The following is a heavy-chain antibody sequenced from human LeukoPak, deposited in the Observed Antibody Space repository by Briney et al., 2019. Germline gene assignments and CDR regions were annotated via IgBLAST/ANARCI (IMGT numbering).Heavy chain of an antibody. J-gene: IGHJ4*02. CDR3: SGEDY. CDR1: GYTFTDYY. Sequence: GASVKVSCKASGYTFTDYYIHWVRQAPGQGLEFLGWMHPNSGDTTCAQKFQGRVTPTRDTSISTAYMELSRLRSDDTAVYYCSGEDYWGQGTLVSVSS. CDR2: MHPNSGDT. V-gene: IGHV1-2*02.